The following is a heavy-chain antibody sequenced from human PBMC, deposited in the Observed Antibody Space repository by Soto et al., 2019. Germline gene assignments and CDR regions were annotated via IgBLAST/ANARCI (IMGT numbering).Heavy chain of an antibody. CDR2: IWYDGSNK. CDR3: ARDESVAATPKLFDP. J-gene: IGHJ5*02. CDR1: GFTFSSYG. Sequence: GGSLRLSCAASGFTFSSYGMHWVRQAPGKGLEWVAVIWYDGSNKYYADSVKGRFTISRDNSKNTLYLQMNSLRAEDTAVYYCARDESVAATPKLFDPWGQGTLVTVSS. D-gene: IGHD2-15*01. V-gene: IGHV3-33*01.